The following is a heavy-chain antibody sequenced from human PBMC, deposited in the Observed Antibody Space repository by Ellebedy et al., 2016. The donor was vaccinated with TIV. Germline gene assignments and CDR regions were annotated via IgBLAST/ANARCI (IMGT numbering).Heavy chain of an antibody. CDR1: GGSIGPYY. D-gene: IGHD1-26*01. J-gene: IGHJ4*02. V-gene: IGHV4-59*08. Sequence: MPSETLSLTCIVSGGSIGPYYWSWIRQPPGKELECLGYISRSGDTSYNPSLKSRVSMSLDTSKNHFSLNLTSVTAADTAVYYCARRTDGRTFDHWGQGTLVAVSS. CDR2: ISRSGDT. CDR3: ARRTDGRTFDH.